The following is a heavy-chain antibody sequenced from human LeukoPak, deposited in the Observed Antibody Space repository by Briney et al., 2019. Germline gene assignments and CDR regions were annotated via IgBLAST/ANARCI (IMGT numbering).Heavy chain of an antibody. J-gene: IGHJ4*02. Sequence: GGSLRLSCAASGFTFSSYAMSWVRQAPGKGLEWVSAISGSGGSTYYADSVKGRFTISRDNSKNTLHLQMNSLRAEDTAVYYCANPITIFGVVTSFDYWGQGTLVTVSS. CDR2: ISGSGGST. CDR3: ANPITIFGVVTSFDY. CDR1: GFTFSSYA. V-gene: IGHV3-23*01. D-gene: IGHD3-3*01.